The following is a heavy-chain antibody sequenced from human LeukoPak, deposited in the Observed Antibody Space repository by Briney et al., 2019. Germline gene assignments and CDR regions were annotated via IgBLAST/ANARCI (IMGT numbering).Heavy chain of an antibody. D-gene: IGHD3-22*01. CDR3: ARSRYYYDSSSYYGLDY. V-gene: IGHV4-4*07. CDR1: GGSISSYY. J-gene: IGHJ4*02. CDR2: IYTIGNT. Sequence: SETLSLTCTVSGGSISSYYWSWIRQPAGKGLEWIGRIYTIGNTNYNPSLKSRVTMSLDTSKNQFSLKLSSVTAADTAVYYCARSRYYYDSSSYYGLDYWGQGTLVTVSS.